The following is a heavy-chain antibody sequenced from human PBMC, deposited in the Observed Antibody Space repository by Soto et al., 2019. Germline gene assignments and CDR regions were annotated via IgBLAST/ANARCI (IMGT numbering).Heavy chain of an antibody. CDR1: GFTISGKKY. CDR2: IYDLDGS. CDR3: ATWHEREHAYDV. V-gene: IGHV3-53*01. J-gene: IGHJ3*01. Sequence: DVQLVESGGGLIQPGVSLSLSCAAFGFTISGKKYVAWVRQAPGQGLEWVSAIYDLDGSFYAASVKGRFTTSSDSSKTTVYLHMNELRPDDTAGYYFATWHEREHAYDVWGQGTTVTVSS. D-gene: IGHD1-1*01.